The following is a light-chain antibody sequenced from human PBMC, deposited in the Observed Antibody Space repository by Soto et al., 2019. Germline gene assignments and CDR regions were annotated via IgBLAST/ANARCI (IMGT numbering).Light chain of an antibody. CDR2: GAS. V-gene: IGKV3-20*01. Sequence: EIVLTQSPGTLSLSPGERATLSCRASQSVSSSYLAWYQQKPGQAPRLLIYGASSRATGIPDRFSGSGSGTDFTLTLSRLEPEDFAVYYCQQYGSSPSAFGQGTKVEIK. CDR3: QQYGSSPSA. J-gene: IGKJ1*01. CDR1: QSVSSSY.